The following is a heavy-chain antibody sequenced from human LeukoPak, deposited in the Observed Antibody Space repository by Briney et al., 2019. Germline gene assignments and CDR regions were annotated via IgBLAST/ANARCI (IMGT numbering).Heavy chain of an antibody. D-gene: IGHD1-26*01. CDR3: ARGGSYWRHDAFDI. CDR2: INHSGST. Sequence: PSETLSLTCAVYGGSFSGYYWSWLRQPPGKGLEWIGEINHSGSTNYNPSLKSRVTISVDTSKNQFSLKLSSVTAADTAVYYCARGGSYWRHDAFDIWGQGTMVTVSS. CDR1: GGSFSGYY. V-gene: IGHV4-34*01. J-gene: IGHJ3*02.